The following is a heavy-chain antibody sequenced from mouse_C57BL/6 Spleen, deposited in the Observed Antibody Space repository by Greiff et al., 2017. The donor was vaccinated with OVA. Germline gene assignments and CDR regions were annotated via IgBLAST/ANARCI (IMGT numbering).Heavy chain of an antibody. CDR1: GFTFSDYG. J-gene: IGHJ4*01. CDR2: ISSGSSTI. CDR3: ARGRGNSPYAMDY. D-gene: IGHD2-1*01. V-gene: IGHV5-17*01. Sequence: EVKVVESGGGLVKPGGSLKLSCAASGFTFSDYGMHWVRQAPEKGLEWVAYISSGSSTIYYADTVKGRFTISRDNAKNNLFLQMTSLRSEDTAMYYCARGRGNSPYAMDYWGQGTSVTVSS.